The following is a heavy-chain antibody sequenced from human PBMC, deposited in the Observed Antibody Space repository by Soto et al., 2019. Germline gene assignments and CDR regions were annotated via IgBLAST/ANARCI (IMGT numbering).Heavy chain of an antibody. CDR3: ARGRRQIPEYCSGGSCYSENYFQL. Sequence: SVKVSCKASGGTFTGYTISWVRQAPGQGLEWMGRIIPILGIANYAQKIQRRVTITADKFTSTAYMELSSLRSEDTAVYYCARGRRQIPEYCSGGSCYSENYFQLRGQGTPVTVS. J-gene: IGHJ1*01. D-gene: IGHD2-15*01. V-gene: IGHV1-69*02. CDR2: IIPILGIA. CDR1: GGTFTGYT.